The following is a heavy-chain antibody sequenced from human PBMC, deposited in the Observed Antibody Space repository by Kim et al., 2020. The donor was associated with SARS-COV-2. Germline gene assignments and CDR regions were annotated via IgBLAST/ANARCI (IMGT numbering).Heavy chain of an antibody. CDR2: IRSKTHNFAT. CDR1: GFTFSGSV. Sequence: GGSLRLSCTASGFTFSGSVLHWVRQASGKGLEWVGRIRSKTHNFATAYAASGKGRFNISRDDSKNTAYLQMTSLNTEDTAVYYCSTSVVRNTGLLDYWGQGALVTVSS. CDR3: STSVVRNTGLLDY. D-gene: IGHD2-15*01. V-gene: IGHV3-73*01. J-gene: IGHJ4*02.